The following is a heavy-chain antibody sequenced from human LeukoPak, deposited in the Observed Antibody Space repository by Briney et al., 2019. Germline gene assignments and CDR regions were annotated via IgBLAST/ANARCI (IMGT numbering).Heavy chain of an antibody. J-gene: IGHJ4*02. D-gene: IGHD3-22*01. V-gene: IGHV5-51*01. CDR2: IYPGYSER. Sequence: GESLKISCKGSGYSFTYYWIGWVRQIPGKGLGWIGIIYPGYSERRYSPSFQGQVSISADKSITTAYLQWSSLKASAAAMYYCASARAIYDTSGDYAYYFDYWGQGTLVTVSS. CDR1: GYSFTYYW. CDR3: ASARAIYDTSGDYAYYFDY.